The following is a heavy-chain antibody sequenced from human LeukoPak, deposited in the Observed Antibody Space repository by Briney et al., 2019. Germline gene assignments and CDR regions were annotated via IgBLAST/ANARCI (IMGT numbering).Heavy chain of an antibody. CDR3: ARLEMATIVGVDY. V-gene: IGHV4-34*01. D-gene: IGHD5-24*01. J-gene: IGHJ4*02. Sequence: SETLSLTCAVYGGSLGDYYWSWIRQSPGKGLEWIGEISHRGRTYYNLSLKSRVTISVDTSKNQFSLKLSSVTAADTAVYYCARLEMATIVGVDYWGQGTLVTVSS. CDR1: GGSLGDYY. CDR2: ISHRGRT.